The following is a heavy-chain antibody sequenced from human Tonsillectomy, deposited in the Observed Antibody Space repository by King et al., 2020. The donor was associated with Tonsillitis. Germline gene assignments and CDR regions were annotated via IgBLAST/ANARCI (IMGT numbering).Heavy chain of an antibody. D-gene: IGHD1-1*01. CDR2: ISYDGSNK. Sequence: HVQLVESEGGVVQPGRSLRLSCAASGFTFSNYAMHWVRQAPGKGLEWVAIISYDGSNKYYADSVKGRFTISRDNSKNKMYVQMNSLGAEDTAVYYCARDLVSGDWNDPLGYFDYWGQGTLGTVSS. V-gene: IGHV3-30*04. J-gene: IGHJ4*02. CDR3: ARDLVSGDWNDPLGYFDY. CDR1: GFTFSNYA.